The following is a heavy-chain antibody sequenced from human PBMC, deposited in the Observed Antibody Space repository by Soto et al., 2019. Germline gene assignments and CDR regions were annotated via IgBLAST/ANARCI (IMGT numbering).Heavy chain of an antibody. CDR2: ISSSSTYI. J-gene: IGHJ5*01. CDR3: ARSPVEIVATSLYWFDS. Sequence: EVQLVESGGGLVKPGGSLRLSCAASGFTFSSYSMNWVRQAPGKGLEWVSSISSSSTYIYYADSVKGRFTISRDNAKKSLYLQMNSLRVEDTAVYYWARSPVEIVATSLYWFDSWGQGTLVTVSS. D-gene: IGHD5-12*01. V-gene: IGHV3-21*01. CDR1: GFTFSSYS.